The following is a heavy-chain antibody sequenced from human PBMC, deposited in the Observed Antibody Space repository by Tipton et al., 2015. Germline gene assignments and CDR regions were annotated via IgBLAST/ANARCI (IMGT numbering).Heavy chain of an antibody. Sequence: GLVKPSQTLSLTCAISGDSVSSNSAAWNWIRQSPSRGLEWLGNTYYRSKWYSDYAVSVKSRITINPDTSKNQFSLQLNSVTPEATALYYCARVYSGSFLPFDYWGQGTLPTVSS. CDR3: ARVYSGSFLPFDY. D-gene: IGHD1-26*01. CDR2: TYYRSKWYS. V-gene: IGHV6-1*01. J-gene: IGHJ4*02. CDR1: GDSVSSNSAA.